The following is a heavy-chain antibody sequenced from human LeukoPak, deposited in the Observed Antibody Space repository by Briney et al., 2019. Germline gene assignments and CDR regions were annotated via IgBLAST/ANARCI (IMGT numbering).Heavy chain of an antibody. J-gene: IGHJ4*02. D-gene: IGHD3-10*01. CDR3: ARDRIAGSYNN. Sequence: GGSLRLSCAASGFSFSTYWMSWVRQAPGRGLEWVANIKEDGSERHYVDSVKGRFTISRDNAKNSLYLQMNSLRAEDTALYYCARDRIAGSYNNWGQGTLVTVSS. CDR1: GFSFSTYW. CDR2: IKEDGSER. V-gene: IGHV3-7*01.